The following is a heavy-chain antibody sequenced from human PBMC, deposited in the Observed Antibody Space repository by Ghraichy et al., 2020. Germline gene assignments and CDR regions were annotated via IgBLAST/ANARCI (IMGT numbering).Heavy chain of an antibody. CDR2: IWYDGSNK. CDR1: GFTFSSYG. D-gene: IGHD2-8*01. Sequence: GESLNISCAASGFTFSSYGMHWVRQAPGKGLEWVAVIWYDGSNKYYADSVKGRFTISRDNSKNTLYLQMNSLRAEDTAVYYCARGREWLDYWGQGTLVTVSS. V-gene: IGHV3-33*01. J-gene: IGHJ4*02. CDR3: ARGREWLDY.